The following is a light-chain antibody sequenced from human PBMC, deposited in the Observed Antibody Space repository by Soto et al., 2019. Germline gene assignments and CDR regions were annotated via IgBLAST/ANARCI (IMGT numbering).Light chain of an antibody. CDR2: QAS. Sequence: DIQMTQSPSSLSASVGDRVTVTCRAGQSISRYLNWYQQRPGKAPKLFIYQASNLESGVPSRFRGTESGTEFTLTISSLQPDDFATYYCQQYSSNPWTFGQGTKVEIK. J-gene: IGKJ1*01. CDR1: QSISRY. CDR3: QQYSSNPWT. V-gene: IGKV1-5*03.